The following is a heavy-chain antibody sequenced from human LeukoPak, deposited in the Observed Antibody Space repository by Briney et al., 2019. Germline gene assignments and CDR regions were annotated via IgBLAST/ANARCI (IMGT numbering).Heavy chain of an antibody. Sequence: GGSLRLSCAASGFTFSSYWMHWVRQAPGKGLVWVARINPGGSSITYADSVKGRFTISRDNAKNTLYLQMDSLRAEDTGVYYCARSNKADDYWGQGTLVTVSS. V-gene: IGHV3-74*01. J-gene: IGHJ4*02. CDR1: GFTFSSYW. CDR3: ARSNKADDY. CDR2: INPGGSSI. D-gene: IGHD1/OR15-1a*01.